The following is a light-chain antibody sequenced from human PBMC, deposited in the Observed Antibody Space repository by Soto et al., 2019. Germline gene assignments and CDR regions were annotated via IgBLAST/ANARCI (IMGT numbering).Light chain of an antibody. V-gene: IGKV1-39*01. Sequence: DIQMTQSPSSLSASVGDRVTITCRASQSIDTILNWYQHKPGKAPKLLIYDASSLQSGVPSRFSGSGSGRDFTLTITRLQPEDFATYYCQQSYSSSATIFGQGTKLEI. CDR1: QSIDTI. CDR3: QQSYSSSATI. J-gene: IGKJ2*01. CDR2: DAS.